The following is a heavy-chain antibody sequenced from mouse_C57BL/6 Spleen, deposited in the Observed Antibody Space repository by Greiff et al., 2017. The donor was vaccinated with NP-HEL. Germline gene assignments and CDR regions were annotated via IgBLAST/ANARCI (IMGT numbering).Heavy chain of an antibody. CDR1: GYTFTSYW. D-gene: IGHD1-2*01. J-gene: IGHJ2*01. CDR3: ARSRDYYGPSQGDYFDY. CDR2: INPSNGGT. Sequence: VKLQQPGTELVKPGASVKLSCKASGYTFTSYWMHWVKQRPGQGLEWIGNINPSNGGTTYNEKFKSKATLTVDKSSSTAYMQLSSLTSEDSAVYYGARSRDYYGPSQGDYFDYWGQGTTLTVSS. V-gene: IGHV1-53*01.